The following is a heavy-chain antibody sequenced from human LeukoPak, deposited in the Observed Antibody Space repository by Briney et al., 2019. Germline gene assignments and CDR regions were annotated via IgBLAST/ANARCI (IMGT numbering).Heavy chain of an antibody. CDR2: ISSSGSTI. D-gene: IGHD2-21*01. Sequence: GGSLRLSCAASGFTFSSYEMNWVRQAPGKGLEWVSYISSSGSTIYYADSVKGRFTISRDNAKNSLYLQMNSLRAEDTAVYYCAREIYAYSFDYWGQGTLVTVSS. J-gene: IGHJ4*02. CDR3: AREIYAYSFDY. V-gene: IGHV3-48*03. CDR1: GFTFSSYE.